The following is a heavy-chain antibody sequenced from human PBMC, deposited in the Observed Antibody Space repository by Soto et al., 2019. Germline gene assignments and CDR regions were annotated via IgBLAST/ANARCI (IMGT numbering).Heavy chain of an antibody. CDR2: ISGSGGAT. J-gene: IGHJ4*02. D-gene: IGHD1-26*01. Sequence: GSLRLSCAASGFTFSAYAMTWVRQAPGKGLEWVSVISGSGGATYYADSVKGRFTISRDNSKNTLYLQMNSLRAEDTSVYYCAKEGGLSGSYYISSSYYFDYWGQGTLVTVSS. CDR3: AKEGGLSGSYYISSSYYFDY. V-gene: IGHV3-23*01. CDR1: GFTFSAYA.